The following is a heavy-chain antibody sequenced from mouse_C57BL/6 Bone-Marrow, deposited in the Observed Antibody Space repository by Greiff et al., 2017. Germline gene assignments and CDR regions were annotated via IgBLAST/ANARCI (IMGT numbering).Heavy chain of an antibody. Sequence: VQLQQSGAELARPGASVKMSCKASGYTFTSYTMHWVKQRPGQGLEWIGYINPSSGYTKYNQKFKDKATLTADKSSSTAYMQLSSLTSEDSAVYYCARLVIDYYGSCWGDFDYWGQGTTLTVSS. V-gene: IGHV1-4*01. CDR2: INPSSGYT. CDR1: GYTFTSYT. CDR3: ARLVIDYYGSCWGDFDY. J-gene: IGHJ2*01. D-gene: IGHD1-1*01.